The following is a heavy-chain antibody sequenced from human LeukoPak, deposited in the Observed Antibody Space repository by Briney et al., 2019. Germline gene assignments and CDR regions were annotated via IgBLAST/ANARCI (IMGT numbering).Heavy chain of an antibody. J-gene: IGHJ4*02. CDR1: GFTFSSYA. CDR3: AKLYCTSTSCSYDY. Sequence: GGSLRLSCAASGFTFSSYAMSWVRQAPGKGLEWVSAISGSGGSAYYGDSVKGRFTISRDKSKNTLYLQMNSLRAEDTAVYYCAKLYCTSTSCSYDYWGQGTLVTVSS. CDR2: ISGSGGSA. V-gene: IGHV3-23*01. D-gene: IGHD2-2*01.